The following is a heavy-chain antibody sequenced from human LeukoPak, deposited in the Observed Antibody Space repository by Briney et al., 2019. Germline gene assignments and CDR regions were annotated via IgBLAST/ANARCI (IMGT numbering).Heavy chain of an antibody. V-gene: IGHV4-59*08. J-gene: IGHJ4*02. CDR1: GGSISSYY. CDR2: IYNIVTI. D-gene: IGHD2-15*01. Sequence: ETLSLTCTVSGGSISSYYWSWLRQPPGKGLQWIGHIYNIVTINYNPSLKSRVTISVDTSKNQFSLKLSSVTAADTAVYYCARGYCSGGRCNWFDYWGQGTLVTVSS. CDR3: ARGYCSGGRCNWFDY.